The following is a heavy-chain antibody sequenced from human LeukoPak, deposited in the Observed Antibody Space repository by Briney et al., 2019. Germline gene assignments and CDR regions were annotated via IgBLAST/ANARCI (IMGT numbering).Heavy chain of an antibody. CDR3: ARDVIAAPGTSDY. CDR2: IYTSGTT. D-gene: IGHD6-13*01. Sequence: SEALSLTCTVSGVSISSSNSYWSWIRQPAGRGLEWIGRIYTSGTTNYNPSLKSRVTISVDTSKNQFSLKLSSVTAADTAVYYCARDVIAAPGTSDYWGQGALVTVSS. J-gene: IGHJ4*02. V-gene: IGHV4-61*02. CDR1: GVSISSSNSY.